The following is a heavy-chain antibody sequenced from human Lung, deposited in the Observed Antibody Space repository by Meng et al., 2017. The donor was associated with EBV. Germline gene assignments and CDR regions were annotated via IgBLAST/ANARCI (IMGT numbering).Heavy chain of an antibody. CDR1: GGYLSAYY. J-gene: IGHJ4*02. Sequence: QVQLQQWGAGLLKPSETLSLTCAVYGGYLSAYYWSWIRQPPGKGLEWIGEINRSGSTNYNPSLKSRLTVSMDTSKNQFSLKLSSVTAADTAVYYCARLYRGGWYLWGRGTLVTVSS. CDR3: ARLYRGGWYL. D-gene: IGHD6-19*01. CDR2: INRSGST. V-gene: IGHV4-34*02.